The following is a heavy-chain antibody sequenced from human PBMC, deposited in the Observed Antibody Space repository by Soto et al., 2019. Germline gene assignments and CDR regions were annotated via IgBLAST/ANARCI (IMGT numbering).Heavy chain of an antibody. J-gene: IGHJ6*02. D-gene: IGHD4-17*01. CDR3: ARHTDYGDEVDV. V-gene: IGHV5-51*01. Sequence: GVSLKISCKVSGYSFSSYWNCWVRLMPGKGREWMGIIYPGDSDTRYSQSFQGQVTISADKSISTAYLQWSSLKASVTAMYYCARHTDYGDEVDVWGQGTAVTVSS. CDR2: IYPGDSDT. CDR1: GYSFSSYW.